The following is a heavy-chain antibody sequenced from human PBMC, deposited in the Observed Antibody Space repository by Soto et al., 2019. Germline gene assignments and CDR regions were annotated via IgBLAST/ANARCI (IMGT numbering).Heavy chain of an antibody. J-gene: IGHJ3*02. CDR1: GGSISSGGYY. Sequence: QVQLQESGPGLVKPSQTLSLTCTVSGGSISSGGYYWSWIRQHPGKGLEWIGYIYYSGSTYYNPSLKSRVTIAVDTSKNQFSLKLSSVTAADTAVYYCARERELSYYDSSGYYGAFDIWGQGTMVTVSS. CDR2: IYYSGST. CDR3: ARERELSYYDSSGYYGAFDI. V-gene: IGHV4-31*03. D-gene: IGHD3-22*01.